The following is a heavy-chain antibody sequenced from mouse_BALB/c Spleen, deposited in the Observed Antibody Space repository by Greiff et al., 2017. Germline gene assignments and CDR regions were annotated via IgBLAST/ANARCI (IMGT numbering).Heavy chain of an antibody. CDR1: GFTFSSFG. D-gene: IGHD1-2*01. CDR2: ISSGSSTI. Sequence: VQLKESGGGLVQPGGSRKLSCAASGFTFSSFGMHWVRQAPEKGLEWVAYISSGSSTIYYADTVKGRFTISRDNPKNTLFLQMTSLRSEDTAMYYCARTTTATWYFDYWGQGTTLTVSS. V-gene: IGHV5-17*02. J-gene: IGHJ2*01. CDR3: ARTTTATWYFDY.